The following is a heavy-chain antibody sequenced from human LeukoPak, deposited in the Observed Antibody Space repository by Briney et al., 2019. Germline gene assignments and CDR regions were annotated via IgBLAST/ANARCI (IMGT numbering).Heavy chain of an antibody. CDR1: GYTFTGYY. CDR2: MNPNSGNT. Sequence: GASVKVSCKASGYTFTGYYMHWVRQAPGQGLEWMGWMNPNSGNTGYAQRFQGRVTFTRNTSIRTAYMELSSLRYEDTAVYFCARGASRSFDYWGQGTLVAVSS. J-gene: IGHJ4*02. V-gene: IGHV1-8*03. CDR3: ARGASRSFDY.